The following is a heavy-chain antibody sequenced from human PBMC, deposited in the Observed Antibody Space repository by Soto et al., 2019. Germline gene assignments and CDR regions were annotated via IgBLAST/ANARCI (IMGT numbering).Heavy chain of an antibody. D-gene: IGHD1-1*01. Sequence: VQLVESGGGLVQPGGSLRVCCAASGFTFRNYWMHWVRQAPGKGLVWVSRVTSDGSSTNYADSVKGRFTISRDNAKNTLYLQMNSLRAEDTAVYYCVRDNWNSDWGKGTLVTVSA. V-gene: IGHV3-74*01. CDR3: VRDNWNSD. CDR1: GFTFRNYW. CDR2: VTSDGSST. J-gene: IGHJ4*02.